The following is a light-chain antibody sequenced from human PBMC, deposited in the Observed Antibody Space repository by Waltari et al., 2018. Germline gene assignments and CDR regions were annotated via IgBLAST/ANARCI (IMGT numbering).Light chain of an antibody. CDR1: QSVSPN. J-gene: IGKJ5*01. Sequence: ETVLTQSPATLSVSPGEAVTLSCRASQSVSPNLAWYQQKRGRAPRLLIYSTSTRAPGVPDRFWGSGSGTEFTLTITSLQSEDSAIYYCQQYQNWPPITFGQGTRLEIK. V-gene: IGKV3-15*01. CDR3: QQYQNWPPIT. CDR2: STS.